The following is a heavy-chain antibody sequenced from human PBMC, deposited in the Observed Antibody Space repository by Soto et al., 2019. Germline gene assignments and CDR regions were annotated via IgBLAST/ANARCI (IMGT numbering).Heavy chain of an antibody. CDR1: GYTFTSYG. J-gene: IGHJ4*02. CDR2: ISAYNGNT. Sequence: EASVKVSCKASGYTFTSYGISWVRQAPGQGLEWMGWISAYNGNTNYAQKLQGRVTMTTDTSTSTAYMELRSLRSDDTAVYYCARTADYDILTGSPDYWGQGTLVTVSS. D-gene: IGHD3-9*01. V-gene: IGHV1-18*01. CDR3: ARTADYDILTGSPDY.